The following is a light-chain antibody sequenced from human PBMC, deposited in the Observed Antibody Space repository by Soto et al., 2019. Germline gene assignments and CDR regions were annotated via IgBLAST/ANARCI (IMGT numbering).Light chain of an antibody. CDR3: QQSHNWPLT. CDR1: QNISAH. Sequence: EIVLTQSPATLSLSPGERGTLSCRAGQNISAHLAWYQHKPGQAPRLLIHDASYRATGIPARFSGRGSGTDFTLTISSLEPGDFGLYYCQQSHNWPLTFGGGTKVEIK. J-gene: IGKJ4*01. V-gene: IGKV3-11*01. CDR2: DAS.